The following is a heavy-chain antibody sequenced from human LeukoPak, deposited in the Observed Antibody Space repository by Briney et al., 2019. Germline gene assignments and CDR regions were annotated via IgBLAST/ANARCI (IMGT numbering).Heavy chain of an antibody. D-gene: IGHD6-19*01. CDR3: ARTPYSSGILGDY. J-gene: IGHJ4*02. Sequence: PSETLSLTCTVSGGSISSYYWSWIRQPPGKGLEWIGYIYYSGSTNYNPSLKSRVTISVDTSKNQFSLKLSSVTAADTAVYYCARTPYSSGILGDYWGQGTLVTVSS. V-gene: IGHV4-59*01. CDR2: IYYSGST. CDR1: GGSISSYY.